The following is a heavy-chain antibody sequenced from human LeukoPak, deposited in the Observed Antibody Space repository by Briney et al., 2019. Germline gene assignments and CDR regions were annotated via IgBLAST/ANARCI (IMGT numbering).Heavy chain of an antibody. Sequence: ASVKVSCKVSGKTLSDLSIHWLRQPPGKGLEWLGGSDPEDGERIYAQMFQGRVTMTEDTSIDTAYMELSSLRSEDTAVYYCVTGFSTMAVDYFDYWGQGTLVTVSP. CDR1: GKTLSDLS. V-gene: IGHV1-24*01. CDR3: VTGFSTMAVDYFDY. J-gene: IGHJ4*02. D-gene: IGHD3-10*01. CDR2: SDPEDGER.